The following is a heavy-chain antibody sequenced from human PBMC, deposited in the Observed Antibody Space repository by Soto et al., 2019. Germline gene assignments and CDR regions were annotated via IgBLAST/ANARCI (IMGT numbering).Heavy chain of an antibody. D-gene: IGHD4-17*01. J-gene: IGHJ4*02. CDR2: ISGYNGNT. CDR1: GYTFTSYY. CDR3: ARDRRPSTVTPPTT. Sequence: QVQLVQSGAEVKKPGASVKVSCKASGYTFTSYYMHWVRQAPGQGLEWMGWISGYNGNTNYVQKLQGRVTMTTDTSTSTAYMELRSLRSDDTAVYYCARDRRPSTVTPPTTWGQGTLVTVSS. V-gene: IGHV1-18*04.